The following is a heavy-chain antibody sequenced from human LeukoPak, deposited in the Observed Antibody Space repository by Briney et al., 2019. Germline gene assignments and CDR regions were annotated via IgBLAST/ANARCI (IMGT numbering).Heavy chain of an antibody. D-gene: IGHD3-3*01. CDR2: IIPMFQTA. CDR3: AKATGVLISGQFWDY. Sequence: ASVKVSCKTSGGSLSSYAVSWVRQAPGQGLEWMGGIIPMFQTASYAQKFQGRVRITADASTNTFYMELSSLRNEDTAIYYCAKATGVLISGQFWDYWGQGTLVTVSS. V-gene: IGHV1-69*13. CDR1: GGSLSSYA. J-gene: IGHJ4*02.